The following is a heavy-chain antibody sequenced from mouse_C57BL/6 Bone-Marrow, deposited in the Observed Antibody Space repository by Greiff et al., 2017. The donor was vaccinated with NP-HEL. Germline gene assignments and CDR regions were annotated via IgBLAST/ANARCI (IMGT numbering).Heavy chain of an antibody. J-gene: IGHJ1*03. CDR2: INPNNGGT. CDR1: GYTFTDYN. V-gene: IGHV1-18*01. CDR3: ARSVLLRYYYWYFDV. Sequence: VQLQQSGPELVKPGASVKIPCKASGYTFTDYNMDWVKQSHGKSLEWIGDINPNNGGTIYNQKFKGKATLTVDKSSSTAYMELRSLTSEDTAVYYCARSVLLRYYYWYFDVWGTGTTVTVSS. D-gene: IGHD1-1*01.